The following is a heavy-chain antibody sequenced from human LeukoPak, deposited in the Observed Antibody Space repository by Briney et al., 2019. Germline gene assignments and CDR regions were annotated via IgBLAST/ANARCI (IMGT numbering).Heavy chain of an antibody. CDR2: INPNSGGT. D-gene: IGHD2-15*01. Sequence: GASVKVSCKASGYTFTGYYMHWVRQAPGQGLEWMGWINPNSGGTNYAQKFQGWVTMTTDTSTSTAYMELRSLRSDDTAVYYCARVHCSGGSCYSHFYYYGMDVWGQGTTVTVSS. J-gene: IGHJ6*02. CDR1: GYTFTGYY. CDR3: ARVHCSGGSCYSHFYYYGMDV. V-gene: IGHV1-2*04.